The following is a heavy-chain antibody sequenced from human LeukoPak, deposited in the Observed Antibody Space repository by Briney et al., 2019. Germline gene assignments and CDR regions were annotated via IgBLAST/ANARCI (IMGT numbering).Heavy chain of an antibody. CDR2: IHNSGIT. V-gene: IGHV4-31*03. D-gene: IGHD4-17*01. CDR1: GGSISSGAYF. J-gene: IGHJ5*02. Sequence: PSETLSLTCTVSGGSISSGAYFWSWIRQHPGQGLEWIGYIHNSGITYFNPSLKSRVTISVDTSKNQFSLKLSSVTAADTAVYYCARGSTTVTTYWFDPWGQGTLVTVSS. CDR3: ARGSTTVTTYWFDP.